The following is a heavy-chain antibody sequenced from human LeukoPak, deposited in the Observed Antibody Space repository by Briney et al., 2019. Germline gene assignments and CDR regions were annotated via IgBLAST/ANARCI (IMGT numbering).Heavy chain of an antibody. CDR2: INHSGST. CDR3: ARSGWLPRSGWFDP. J-gene: IGHJ5*02. D-gene: IGHD5-24*01. Sequence: SVTLSLTCAVYGGSFSGYYWSWIRQPPGKGLEWIGEINHSGSTNYNPSLKSRVTISVDTSKNQFSLKLSSVTAADTAVYYCARSGWLPRSGWFDPWGQGTLVTVSS. V-gene: IGHV4-34*01. CDR1: GGSFSGYY.